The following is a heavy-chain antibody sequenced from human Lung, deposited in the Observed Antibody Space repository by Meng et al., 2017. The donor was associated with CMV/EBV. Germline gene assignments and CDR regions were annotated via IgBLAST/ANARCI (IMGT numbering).Heavy chain of an antibody. V-gene: IGHV1-2*02. CDR3: ARVLVMMYVDHYNSKDV. CDR2: INPKSGGT. J-gene: IGHJ6*02. D-gene: IGHD2-8*01. Sequence: ASXXVFCKASGYTFSGYFMYWVRQAPGQGLEWMGWINPKSGGTNYAQRFQGRVTMTRDTSTGTAYMELTRLRSDDTAVYYCARVLVMMYVDHYNSKDVWGQGXTVTVSS. CDR1: GYTFSGYF.